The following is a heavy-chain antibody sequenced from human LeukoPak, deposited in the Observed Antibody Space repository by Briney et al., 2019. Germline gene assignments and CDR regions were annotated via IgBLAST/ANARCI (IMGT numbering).Heavy chain of an antibody. CDR1: GGSFSGDY. D-gene: IGHD6-13*01. CDR2: INHSGST. Sequence: SETLSLTCAVYGGSFSGDYWSWIRQPPGKGLEWIGEINHSGSTNYNPSLKSRVTISVDTSKNQFSLKLSSVTAADTAVYYCACGIEIRVSGWYYFDYWGQGTLVIVSS. CDR3: ACGIEIRVSGWYYFDY. V-gene: IGHV4-34*01. J-gene: IGHJ4*02.